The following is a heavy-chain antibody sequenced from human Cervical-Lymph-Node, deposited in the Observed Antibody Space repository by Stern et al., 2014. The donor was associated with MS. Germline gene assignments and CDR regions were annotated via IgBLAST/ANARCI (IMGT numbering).Heavy chain of an antibody. CDR3: GSRGPYAWYFDL. CDR1: GGSIRSSSHY. Sequence: QVQLQESGPGLVKPSETLSVTCTVSGGSIRSSSHYWGWIRQAPGKGLEWIGSIYYSGSIYYNPTFKSRVTISVDTSTTHFSRKRSSVTAADTAVYYCGSRGPYAWYFDLWGRGTLVTVSS. V-gene: IGHV4-39*01. J-gene: IGHJ2*01. CDR2: IYYSGSI.